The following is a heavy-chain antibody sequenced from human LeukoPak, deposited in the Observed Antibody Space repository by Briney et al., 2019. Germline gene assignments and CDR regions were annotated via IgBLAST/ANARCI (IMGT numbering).Heavy chain of an antibody. D-gene: IGHD6-13*01. CDR1: GYSFGSYY. J-gene: IGHJ4*02. CDR2: IYPGDSET. V-gene: IGHV5-51*01. CDR3: ARLRISTWYYFDY. Sequence: GESLKISCQGSGYSFGSYYIAWVRQMAGKGLEWMGTIYPGDSETRCSPSFQDQVTISADKSINSAYLQWSSLKASDTAIYYCARLRISTWYYFDYWGQGSLVTVSS.